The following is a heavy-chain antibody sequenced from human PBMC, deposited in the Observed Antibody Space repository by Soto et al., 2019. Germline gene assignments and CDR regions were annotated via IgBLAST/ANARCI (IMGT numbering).Heavy chain of an antibody. J-gene: IGHJ3*02. Sequence: ASVKVSCKASGYTFTSYAMHWVRQAPGQRLEWMGWINAGNGNTKYSQKFQGRVTITRDTSASTAYMELSSLRSEDTAVYYCARLPHPLDAIDIWGQGTMVTVSS. D-gene: IGHD3-16*02. CDR1: GYTFTSYA. V-gene: IGHV1-3*01. CDR3: ARLPHPLDAIDI. CDR2: INAGNGNT.